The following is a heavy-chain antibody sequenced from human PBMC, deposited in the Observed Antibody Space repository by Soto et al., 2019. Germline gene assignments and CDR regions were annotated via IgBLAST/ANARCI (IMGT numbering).Heavy chain of an antibody. V-gene: IGHV3-53*01. CDR1: GFTVSSNY. CDR3: VKGPASFRPYYFDS. Sequence: GGSLRLSCAASGFTVSSNYMSWVRQAPGKGLEWVSVIYSGGSTYYADSVKGRFTISRDNSKDTVYLQMNIVRDEDTAVYFCVKGPASFRPYYFDSWGQGTLVTVSS. D-gene: IGHD2-21*01. J-gene: IGHJ4*02. CDR2: IYSGGST.